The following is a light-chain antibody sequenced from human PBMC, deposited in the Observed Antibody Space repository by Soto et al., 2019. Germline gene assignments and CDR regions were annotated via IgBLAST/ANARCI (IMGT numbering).Light chain of an antibody. CDR3: QQRSNWPPEIT. Sequence: EIVLTQSPATLSLSPGERATLSCRASQSISIYLAWYQQKPGQAPRLLIYDVFNRATGIPARFSGSGSGTDFTLTIGSLEPEDFAVYYCQQRSNWPPEITFGQGTRLEIK. CDR2: DVF. J-gene: IGKJ5*01. CDR1: QSISIY. V-gene: IGKV3-11*01.